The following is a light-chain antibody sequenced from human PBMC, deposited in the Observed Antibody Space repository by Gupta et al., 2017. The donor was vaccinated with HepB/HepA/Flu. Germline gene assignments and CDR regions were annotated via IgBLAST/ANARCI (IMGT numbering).Light chain of an antibody. CDR3: AAWDASLSGLV. CDR1: SSYIGSHY. V-gene: IGLV1-47*01. Sequence: QSALTQPPSASVPPGQRVTISCSGSSSYIGSHYLYWYQKLQGPAPKVLIYRNNRRPSGVPDRFSGSKSATSASLAISWLRAEDEADYYCAAWDASLSGLVFGGGTKLTVL. J-gene: IGLJ2*01. CDR2: RNN.